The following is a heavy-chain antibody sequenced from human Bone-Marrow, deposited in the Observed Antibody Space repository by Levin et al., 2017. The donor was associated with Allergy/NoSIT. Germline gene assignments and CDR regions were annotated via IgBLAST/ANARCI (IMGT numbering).Heavy chain of an antibody. D-gene: IGHD3-10*01. Sequence: SQTLSLTCSVSGASITSGDHYWSWIRQSPGKGLEWIGYIYYSGSSYYNPSLMTRITISLDPSNNHFSLKLRSVTVADTAVYYCASLSYYYGAGTHPDEDYWGQGALVIVSS. V-gene: IGHV4-30-4*01. CDR1: GASITSGDHY. CDR3: ASLSYYYGAGTHPDEDY. CDR2: IYYSGSS. J-gene: IGHJ4*02.